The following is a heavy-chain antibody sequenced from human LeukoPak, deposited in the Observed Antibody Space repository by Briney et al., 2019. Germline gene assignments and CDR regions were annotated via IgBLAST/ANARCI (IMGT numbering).Heavy chain of an antibody. V-gene: IGHV4-59*01. Sequence: SETLSLTCTVSGGSISSYCWSWIRQPPGKGLEWIGYIYYSGSTNYNPSLKSRVTISVDTSKNQFSLKLSSVTAADTAVYYCARDLGGYGDYDTGDYWGQGTLVTVSS. J-gene: IGHJ4*02. CDR1: GGSISSYC. D-gene: IGHD4-17*01. CDR3: ARDLGGYGDYDTGDY. CDR2: IYYSGST.